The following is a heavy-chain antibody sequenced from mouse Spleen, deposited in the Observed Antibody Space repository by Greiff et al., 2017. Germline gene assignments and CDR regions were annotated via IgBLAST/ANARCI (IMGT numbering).Heavy chain of an antibody. CDR2: IYPGDGDT. V-gene: IGHV1-82*01. CDR3: ARSKGGMITETY. CDR1: GYAFSSSW. J-gene: IGHJ3*01. D-gene: IGHD2-4*01. Sequence: VQLQQSGPELVKPGASVKISCKASGYAFSSSWMNWVKQRPGKGLEWIGRIYPGDGDTNYNGKFKGKATLTADKSSSTAYMQLSSLTSEDSAVYFCARSKGGMITETYWGQGTLVTVSA.